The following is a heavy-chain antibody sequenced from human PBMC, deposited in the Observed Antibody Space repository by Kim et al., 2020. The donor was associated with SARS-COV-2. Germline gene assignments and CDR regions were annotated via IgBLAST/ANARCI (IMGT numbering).Heavy chain of an antibody. V-gene: IGHV3-49*04. J-gene: IGHJ4*02. CDR3: TRDHEGTLLLWFGEPRGDTFDY. D-gene: IGHD3-10*01. CDR1: GFTFGDYA. CDR2: IRSKAYGGTT. Sequence: GGSLRLSCTASGFTFGDYAMSWVRQAPGKGLEWVGFIRSKAYGGTTEYAASVKGRFTISRDDSKSIAYLQMNSLKTEDTAVYYCTRDHEGTLLLWFGEPRGDTFDYWGQGTLVTVS.